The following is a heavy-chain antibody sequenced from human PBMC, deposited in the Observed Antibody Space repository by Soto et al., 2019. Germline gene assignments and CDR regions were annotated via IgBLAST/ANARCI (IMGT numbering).Heavy chain of an antibody. CDR1: GYTFSSYG. CDR3: ARGGYYDSSGSRNYHYYGMDV. Sequence: ASVKVSCKASGYTFSSYGINWVRQAPGQGLEWLGWISAYDGYTNYAQILQGRVSMTTDTSTKTAYMELRSLRADDTGVYYCARGGYYDSSGSRNYHYYGMDVWGQGTTVTVSS. V-gene: IGHV1-18*01. D-gene: IGHD6-19*01. J-gene: IGHJ6*02. CDR2: ISAYDGYT.